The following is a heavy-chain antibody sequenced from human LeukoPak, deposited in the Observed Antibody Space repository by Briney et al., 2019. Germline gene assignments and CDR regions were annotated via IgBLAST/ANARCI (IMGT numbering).Heavy chain of an antibody. Sequence: GGSLRLSCVVSGFSFSDSYMTWLRQTPGKGLESLAYISPSSHDIYYADSVKGRFTISRDNARTSLYLQMNSLGPDDTALYYCSTDPKLLTYWGHGTLVTVSS. CDR3: STDPKLLTY. CDR2: ISPSSHDI. CDR1: GFSFSDSY. V-gene: IGHV3-11*01. J-gene: IGHJ4*01. D-gene: IGHD2-8*01.